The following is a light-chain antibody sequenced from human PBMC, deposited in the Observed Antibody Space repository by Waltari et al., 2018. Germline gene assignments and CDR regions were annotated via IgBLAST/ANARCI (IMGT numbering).Light chain of an antibody. Sequence: EVVLTQSPATLSLSPGERAALSYWASQRVGSGYITWYQQKPGQPPRLLIYGTSNRATGIPDRFSGSGSATDFTLTISRLEPEDFAVYYCQHYGSSSFTFGPGTKVEMK. J-gene: IGKJ3*01. CDR1: QRVGSGY. CDR3: QHYGSSSFT. V-gene: IGKV3-20*01. CDR2: GTS.